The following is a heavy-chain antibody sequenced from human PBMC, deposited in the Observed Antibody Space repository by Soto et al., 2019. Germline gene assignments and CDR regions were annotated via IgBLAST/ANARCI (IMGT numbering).Heavy chain of an antibody. CDR2: IYYSGST. CDR1: GGSISSSSYY. J-gene: IGHJ4*02. V-gene: IGHV4-39*01. Sequence: QKQLQESGPGLVKPSETLSLTCTVSGGSISSSSYYWAWIRQPPGKELEWIGSIYYSGSTYYNPSLKSRVTLSVDTSKNQFSLKLSSVTAADTAVYYCARLGRCISTYCYYFDYWGQGTLVTVSS. CDR3: ARLGRCISTYCYYFDY. D-gene: IGHD2-2*01.